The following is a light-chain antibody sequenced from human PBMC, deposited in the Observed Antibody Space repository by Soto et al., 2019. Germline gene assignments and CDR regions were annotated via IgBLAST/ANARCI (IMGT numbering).Light chain of an antibody. CDR1: QSVSSY. Sequence: EIVLTQSPGTLSLSPGERATLSCRASQSVSSYLAWYQQKPGQVPRLLMYGASNRATGIPDRFSGSGSGTDFTLTISRLEPEDFAVYYCQQYGNSPRTFGQGTKVDIK. J-gene: IGKJ1*01. V-gene: IGKV3-20*01. CDR2: GAS. CDR3: QQYGNSPRT.